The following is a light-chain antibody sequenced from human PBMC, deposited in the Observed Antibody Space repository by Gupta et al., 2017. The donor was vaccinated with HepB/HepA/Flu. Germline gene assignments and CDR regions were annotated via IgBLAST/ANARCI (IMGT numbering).Light chain of an antibody. V-gene: IGLV1-47*01. CDR3: ATWDASLSGWV. CDR1: SSNIGTNS. Sequence: QSVLTQPPSVSGTPGQRVTISCPGSSSNIGTNSVYWFQELPGTAPKLLIHRNSERPSGVPDRFSGAKSGTSGSLAISGLRSEDEADYYCATWDASLSGWVFGGGTKLTVL. CDR2: RNS. J-gene: IGLJ3*02.